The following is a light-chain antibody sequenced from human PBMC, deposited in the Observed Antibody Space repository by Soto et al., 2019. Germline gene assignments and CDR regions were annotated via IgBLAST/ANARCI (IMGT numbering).Light chain of an antibody. J-gene: IGKJ2*01. V-gene: IGKV1-9*01. Sequence: DIQLTQSPSFLSASVGDRVTITCRASQAIGNYLAWYQQKPGKAPKVLIYAASTLQSGVPSRFRGSGPGTEFTLTISSLQPEDFAAYYCQELNSYLMYTFGQGTKLEIK. CDR1: QAIGNY. CDR2: AAS. CDR3: QELNSYLMYT.